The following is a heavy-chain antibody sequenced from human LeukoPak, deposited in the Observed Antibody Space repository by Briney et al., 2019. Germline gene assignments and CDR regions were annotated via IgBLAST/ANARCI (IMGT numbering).Heavy chain of an antibody. CDR1: GFTFRSHW. V-gene: IGHV3-7*01. J-gene: IGHJ4*02. Sequence: GGSLRLSCAASGFTFRSHWMSWVRQAPGKGLEWVANINADGSEKFYVDSMKSRFSISRDNAENSVSLQMSSLRGEDTAVYYCAKDLGIWFGEFDYWGQGTLVTVSS. CDR2: INADGSEK. CDR3: AKDLGIWFGEFDY. D-gene: IGHD3-10*01.